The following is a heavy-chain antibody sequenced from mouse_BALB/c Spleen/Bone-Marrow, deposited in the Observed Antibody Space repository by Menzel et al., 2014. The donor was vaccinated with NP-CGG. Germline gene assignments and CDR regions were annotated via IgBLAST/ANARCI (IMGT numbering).Heavy chain of an antibody. CDR1: GISITTGNYR. J-gene: IGHJ2*01. CDR3: ARYDGYYFDY. V-gene: IGHV3-5*02. CDR2: IYYSGTI. Sequence: EVKLMESGPGLVKPSQTVSLTCTVTGISITTGNYRWSWIRQFPGNKLEWIGYIYYSGTITYNPSLTSRTTITRDTSKXQFFLEMNSLTAEDTATYYCARYDGYYFDYWGQGTTLTVSS. D-gene: IGHD2-3*01.